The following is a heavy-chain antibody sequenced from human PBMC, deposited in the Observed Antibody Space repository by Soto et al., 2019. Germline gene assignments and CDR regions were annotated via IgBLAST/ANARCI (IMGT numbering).Heavy chain of an antibody. V-gene: IGHV3-30*18. J-gene: IGHJ4*02. D-gene: IGHD1-26*01. CDR1: GFTFSSYG. Sequence: QVQLVESGGGVVQPGRSLRLSCVASGFTFSSYGMHWVRQAPGKGLERVAIISYDGSNTYYADSVKGRFTISRDNSKNPLYLQMNSLRAEDTSVYYCAKEGGLSGSYYISSSYYFDHWGQGTLVTVSS. CDR2: ISYDGSNT. CDR3: AKEGGLSGSYYISSSYYFDH.